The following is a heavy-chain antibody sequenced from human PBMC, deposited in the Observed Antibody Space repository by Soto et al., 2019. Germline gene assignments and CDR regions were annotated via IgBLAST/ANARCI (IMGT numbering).Heavy chain of an antibody. CDR1: GGSISSYY. CDR2: IYYSGST. J-gene: IGHJ3*02. CDR3: ARIGFDAFDI. D-gene: IGHD3-16*01. Sequence: SETLSLTCTVSGGSISSYYWSWIRQPPGKGLEWIGYIYYSGSTNYNPSLKSRVTISVDTSKNQFSLKLSSVTAADTAVYYCARIGFDAFDIWGQGTMVTVSS. V-gene: IGHV4-59*08.